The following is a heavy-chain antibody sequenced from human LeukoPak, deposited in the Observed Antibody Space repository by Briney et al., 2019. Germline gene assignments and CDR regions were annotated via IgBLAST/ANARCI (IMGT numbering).Heavy chain of an antibody. CDR1: GYSISSGYY. D-gene: IGHD6-13*01. J-gene: IGHJ4*02. CDR3: ARGKQQPGY. V-gene: IGHV4-38-2*01. Sequence: SETLSLTCAVSGYSISSGYYWGWIRQPPGKGLEWIGSIYHSGSTYYNPSLKSRVTISEDTSKNQFSLKLSSVTAADTAVYYCARGKQQPGYWGQGTLVTVSS. CDR2: IYHSGST.